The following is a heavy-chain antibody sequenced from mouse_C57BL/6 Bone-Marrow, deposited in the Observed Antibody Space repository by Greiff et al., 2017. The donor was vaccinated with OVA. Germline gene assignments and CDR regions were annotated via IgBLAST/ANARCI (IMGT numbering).Heavy chain of an antibody. V-gene: IGHV3-1*01. Sequence: EVQGVESGPGMVKPSQSLSLTCTVTGYSITSGYDWHWIRHFPGNKLEWMGYISYSGSTNYNPSLKSRISITHDTSKNHFFLKLNSVTTEDTATYYCARGNYYGSSIFDYWGQGTTLTVSS. CDR1: GYSITSGYD. CDR2: ISYSGST. CDR3: ARGNYYGSSIFDY. J-gene: IGHJ2*01. D-gene: IGHD1-1*01.